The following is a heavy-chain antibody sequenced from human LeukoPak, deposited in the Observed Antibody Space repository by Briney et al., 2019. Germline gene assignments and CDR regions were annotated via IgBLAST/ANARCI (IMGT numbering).Heavy chain of an antibody. J-gene: IGHJ4*02. CDR2: INQDGSEK. CDR3: ARGRIGSY. CDR1: GFTFSSYW. V-gene: IGHV3-7*04. Sequence: PGGSLRLSCAVSGFTFSSYWMSWVRQAPGKGLEWVANINQDGSEKYYVDSVKGRFTVSRGNAKNSLYLQMNSLRAEDTAVYYCARGRIGSYWGQGTLVTVSS. D-gene: IGHD3-22*01.